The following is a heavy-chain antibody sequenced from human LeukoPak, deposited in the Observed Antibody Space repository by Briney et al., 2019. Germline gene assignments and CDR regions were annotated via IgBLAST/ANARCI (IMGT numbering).Heavy chain of an antibody. J-gene: IGHJ5*02. CDR3: ARVEIYYDSSGYYWPHWFDP. Sequence: SETLSLTCTVSGGSISRSNYYWGWIRQPPGKGLEWIGSIYHSGSTYYNPSLRSRVTISVDTSKNQFSLKLSSMTAADTAVYYCARVEIYYDSSGYYWPHWFDPWGQGTLVTVSS. CDR2: IYHSGST. V-gene: IGHV4-39*07. D-gene: IGHD3-22*01. CDR1: GGSISRSNYY.